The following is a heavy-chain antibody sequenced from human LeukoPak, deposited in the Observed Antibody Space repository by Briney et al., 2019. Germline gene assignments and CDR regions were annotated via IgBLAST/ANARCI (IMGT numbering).Heavy chain of an antibody. V-gene: IGHV4-34*01. D-gene: IGHD3-22*01. CDR2: INHSGST. Sequence: SETLSLTCAVYGGSFGGYYWSWIRQPPGKGLEWIGEINHSGSTNYNPSLKSRVTISVDTSKNQFSLKLSSVTAADTAVYYCARSHYYDSSPWAFDIWGQGTMVTVSS. CDR1: GGSFGGYY. CDR3: ARSHYYDSSPWAFDI. J-gene: IGHJ3*02.